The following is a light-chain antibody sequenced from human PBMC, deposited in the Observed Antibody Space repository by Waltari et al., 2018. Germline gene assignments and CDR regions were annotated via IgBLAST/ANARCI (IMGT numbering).Light chain of an antibody. Sequence: DIQMTQSPSTLSASVGDRVTITCRASQSISTLLAWYQQKPGKAPNLLIYDASTLESGVSSRFSGSGSATEFTLTISSLQPDDFATYYCQQYYSHSGVNFGPGTTEDIK. V-gene: IGKV1-5*01. CDR3: QQYYSHSGVN. CDR2: DAS. J-gene: IGKJ3*01. CDR1: QSISTL.